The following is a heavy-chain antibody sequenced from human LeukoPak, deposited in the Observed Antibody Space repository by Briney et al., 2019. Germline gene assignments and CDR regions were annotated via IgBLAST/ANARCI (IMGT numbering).Heavy chain of an antibody. Sequence: PGGSLRLSCAASGFTFSNYWRHWVRQAPGKGLVWVSRIDSDGTTANYADFVKGRFTISRDNAKNTLYLQMNSLRVDDAAVYYCAGIGYGWFGPWGQGALVTVSS. CDR3: AGIGYGWFGP. D-gene: IGHD5-12*01. J-gene: IGHJ5*02. V-gene: IGHV3-74*01. CDR1: GFTFSNYW. CDR2: IDSDGTTA.